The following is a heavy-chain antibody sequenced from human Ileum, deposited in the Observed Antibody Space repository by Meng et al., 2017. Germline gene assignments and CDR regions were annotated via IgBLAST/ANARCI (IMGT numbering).Heavy chain of an antibody. J-gene: IGHJ3*02. Sequence: GGSLRLSCVASGFTFSDYEMNWVRQAPGKGPEWVSYITATGPYTQYADSVKDRFTIFRDNTKNSLYLKMNSLRVDDTAIYYCARERPSTRGDAFDMWGQGTMVTVSS. CDR2: ITATGPYT. V-gene: IGHV3-48*03. CDR3: ARERPSTRGDAFDM. CDR1: GFTFSDYE. D-gene: IGHD5/OR15-5a*01.